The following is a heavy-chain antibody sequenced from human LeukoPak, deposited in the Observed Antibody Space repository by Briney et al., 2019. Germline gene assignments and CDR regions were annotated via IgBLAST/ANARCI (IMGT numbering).Heavy chain of an antibody. J-gene: IGHJ4*02. D-gene: IGHD1-26*01. CDR3: ARERVTRGSGSYFHDY. CDR2: ISRSSSFI. V-gene: IGHV3-21*01. CDR1: GFTFSTYA. Sequence: GGSLRLSCAASGFTFSTYAMNWVRQAPGKGLEWVSAISRSSSFIYYADSVKGRFTISRDNAKNSLYLQINSLRVEDTAVYYCARERVTRGSGSYFHDYWGQGTLLTVSS.